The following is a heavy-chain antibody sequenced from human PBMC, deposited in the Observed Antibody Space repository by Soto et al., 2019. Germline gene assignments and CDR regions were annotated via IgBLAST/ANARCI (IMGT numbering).Heavy chain of an antibody. CDR3: ARSLAAYYYDSSGYYPDY. Sequence: GGSLRLSCAASGFIFSSYEMNWVRQAPGKGLEWVSYISSSGSTIYYADSVKGRFTISRDNAKNSLYLQMNSLRAEDTAVYYCARSLAAYYYDSSGYYPDYWGQGTLVTVSS. D-gene: IGHD3-22*01. CDR1: GFIFSSYE. CDR2: ISSSGSTI. J-gene: IGHJ4*02. V-gene: IGHV3-48*03.